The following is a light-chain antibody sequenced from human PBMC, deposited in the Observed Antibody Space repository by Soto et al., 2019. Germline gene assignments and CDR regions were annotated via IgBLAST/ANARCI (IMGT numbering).Light chain of an antibody. J-gene: IGKJ3*01. CDR2: DAS. CDR3: QQYDNLPLLT. Sequence: EIQMTQSPSSLSASVGDRITITCQASQDINNYLNWYQQKPGKAPKLLIYDASNLETGVPSRFSGSGPGTDFTFTISSLQPEDIATYYCQQYDNLPLLTFGPGTEVVIK. V-gene: IGKV1-33*01. CDR1: QDINNY.